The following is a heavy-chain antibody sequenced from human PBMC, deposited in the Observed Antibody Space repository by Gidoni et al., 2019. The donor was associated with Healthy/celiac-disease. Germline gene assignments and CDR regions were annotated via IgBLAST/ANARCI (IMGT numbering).Heavy chain of an antibody. Sequence: QGQLVESVVGVVQAVRSLKLTVAAAGFPLSYGMHWVRQAPGKGLEWVAVISYDGSEKYYADSVKGRFTISRDNSKNTLYLQMNSLRADDTAVYYCAKDVVGATSAFDIWGQGTMVTVSS. V-gene: IGHV3-30*18. CDR2: ISYDGSEK. CDR1: GFPLSYG. CDR3: AKDVVGATSAFDI. D-gene: IGHD1-26*01. J-gene: IGHJ3*02.